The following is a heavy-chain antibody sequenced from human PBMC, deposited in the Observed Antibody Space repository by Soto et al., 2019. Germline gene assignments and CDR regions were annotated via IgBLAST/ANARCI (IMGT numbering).Heavy chain of an antibody. CDR2: IYYSGST. Sequence: QLQLQESGPGLVKPSETLSLTCTVSGGSISSSSYYWGWIRQPPGKGLEWIGSIYYSGSTYYNPSLKSRVTISVDTSKNQFSLKLSSVTAADTAVYYCARQFSEQQLDEFDYWGQGTLVTVSS. J-gene: IGHJ4*02. CDR1: GGSISSSSYY. CDR3: ARQFSEQQLDEFDY. D-gene: IGHD6-13*01. V-gene: IGHV4-39*01.